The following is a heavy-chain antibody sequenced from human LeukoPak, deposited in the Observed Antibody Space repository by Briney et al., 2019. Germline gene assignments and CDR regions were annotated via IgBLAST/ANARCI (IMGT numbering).Heavy chain of an antibody. Sequence: PGGSLRLSCAVSGFTFSNYWMSWVRQAPGKGLEWVANIDGDGSEKYYVDSVKGRFTISRDNAKNSLYLQMNSLRPEDTAVYYRAKDRGGITWLFDYWGQGTLVTVSS. CDR3: AKDRGGITWLFDY. D-gene: IGHD1-20*01. J-gene: IGHJ4*02. CDR2: IDGDGSEK. V-gene: IGHV3-7*01. CDR1: GFTFSNYW.